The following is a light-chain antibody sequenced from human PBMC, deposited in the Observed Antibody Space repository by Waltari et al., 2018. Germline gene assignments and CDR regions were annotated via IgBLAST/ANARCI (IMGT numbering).Light chain of an antibody. Sequence: EVLMTQSPATLSVSPWERVTLSCRASQNMHDTLAWYQQKPEQAPRLLIYCASTRATTIPARFRGSGSGTEFTLTISSLQSEDFAIYYCQQYNKWPPLPFGGGTKVEIK. CDR3: QQYNKWPPLP. CDR1: QNMHDT. CDR2: CAS. V-gene: IGKV3-15*01. J-gene: IGKJ4*01.